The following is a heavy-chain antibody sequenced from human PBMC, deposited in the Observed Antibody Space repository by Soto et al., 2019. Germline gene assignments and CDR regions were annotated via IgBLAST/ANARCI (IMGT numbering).Heavy chain of an antibody. D-gene: IGHD3-22*01. CDR1: GFTFSSYW. CDR3: ARDLRPYYDSSGYYYDSYAFDI. Sequence: EVQLVESGGGLVQPGGSLRLSCAASGFTFSSYWMHWVRQAPGKGLVWVSRINSDGSSTSYADSVKGRFTISRDNAKNTLYLQMNSLRAEDTAVYYCARDLRPYYDSSGYYYDSYAFDIWGQGTMVTVSS. CDR2: INSDGSST. J-gene: IGHJ3*02. V-gene: IGHV3-74*01.